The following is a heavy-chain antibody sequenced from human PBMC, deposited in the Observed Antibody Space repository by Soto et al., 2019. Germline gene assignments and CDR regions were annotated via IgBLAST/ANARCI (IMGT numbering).Heavy chain of an antibody. CDR2: INPNSGGT. D-gene: IGHD5-12*01. V-gene: IGHV1-2*02. J-gene: IGHJ6*02. CDR1: GYTFTGYY. CDR3: ASRYSGYESYYGMDV. Sequence: GASVKVSCKASGYTFTGYYMHWVRQAPGQGLDGMGWINPNSGGTNYVQKFQGRVTQTRDTYISTPYMELSRLRSDDTAVYYCASRYSGYESYYGMDVWGQGTTVTVSS.